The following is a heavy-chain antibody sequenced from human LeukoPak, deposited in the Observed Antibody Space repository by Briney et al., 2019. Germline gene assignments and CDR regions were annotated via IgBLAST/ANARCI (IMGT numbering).Heavy chain of an antibody. V-gene: IGHV1-69*05. D-gene: IGHD6-6*01. CDR1: GGTFSSYA. CDR3: ARTEDIGPDPYSSSSDRFDP. J-gene: IGHJ5*02. Sequence: GASVKVSCKASGGTFSSYAISWVRQAPGQGLEWMGGIIPIFGTANYAQKFQGRVTITTDESTSTAYMELSSLRSEDTAVYYCARTEDIGPDPYSSSSDRFDPWGQGTLVTVSS. CDR2: IIPIFGTA.